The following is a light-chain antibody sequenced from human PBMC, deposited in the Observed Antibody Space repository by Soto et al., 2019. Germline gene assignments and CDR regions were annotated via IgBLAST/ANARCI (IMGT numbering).Light chain of an antibody. CDR1: LSVSSY. Sequence: VVTQSPPTLSLSPGERATLSCRTSLSVSSYLAWYQQKPGQPPRLLIYNASNRTTGIPARFSGSGSGTDFTLTISSLEPEDFAVYYCQQRGDWPPITFGQGTRLEIK. J-gene: IGKJ5*01. V-gene: IGKV3-11*01. CDR2: NAS. CDR3: QQRGDWPPIT.